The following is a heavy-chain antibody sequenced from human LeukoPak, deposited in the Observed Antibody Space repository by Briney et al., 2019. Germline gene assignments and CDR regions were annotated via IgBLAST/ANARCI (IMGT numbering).Heavy chain of an antibody. D-gene: IGHD2-15*01. CDR2: IDPDASST. J-gene: IGHJ4*02. Sequence: PGGSLRLSCTASGFTFSKYWMHWVRQAPGEGLVWVSRIDPDASSTNYADSVKGRFTISRDNARNTVYLQMNSLRADDTALYYCATIQPGGRRTFDYWGQAILVTVSS. CDR1: GFTFSKYW. V-gene: IGHV3-74*01. CDR3: ATIQPGGRRTFDY.